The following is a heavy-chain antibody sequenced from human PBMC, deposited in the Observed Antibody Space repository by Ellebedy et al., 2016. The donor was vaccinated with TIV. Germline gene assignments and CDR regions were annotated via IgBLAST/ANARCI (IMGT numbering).Heavy chain of an antibody. CDR1: GFTFGDYA. Sequence: GESLKISCTASGFTFGDYAMSWFRQAPGKGLEWVGFIRSKAYGGTTEYAASVKGRFTISRDDSKSIAYLQMNSLKTEDTAVYYCTRVGFVVVPAATPYYFDYWGQGTTVTVSS. CDR3: TRVGFVVVPAATPYYFDY. V-gene: IGHV3-49*03. D-gene: IGHD2-2*02. CDR2: IRSKAYGGTT. J-gene: IGHJ4*02.